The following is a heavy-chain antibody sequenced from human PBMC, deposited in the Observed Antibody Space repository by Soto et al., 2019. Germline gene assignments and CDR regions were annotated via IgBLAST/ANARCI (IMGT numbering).Heavy chain of an antibody. D-gene: IGHD2-2*01. V-gene: IGHV4-39*01. CDR3: AKKPYCSRTSRYPFSNWFDP. J-gene: IGHJ5*02. CDR2: IYYSGST. Sequence: QLQLQESGPGLVKPSETLSLTCTVSGGSISSSSYYWGWIRQPPGKGLEWIGSIYYSGSTYYNPSPQSPVTLSVDPSQNPFSLKLSPVTGPDTAGYYCAKKPYCSRTSRYPFSNWFDPWGQGTLVTVSS. CDR1: GGSISSSSYY.